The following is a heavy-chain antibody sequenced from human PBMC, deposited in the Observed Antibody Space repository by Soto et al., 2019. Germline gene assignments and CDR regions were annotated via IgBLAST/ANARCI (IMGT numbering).Heavy chain of an antibody. J-gene: IGHJ4*02. CDR3: ARGRGYYYDSSGYRYYLDY. V-gene: IGHV4-34*01. Sequence: PSETLSLTCAVYGGSFSGYYWSWIRQPPGKGLEWIGEINHSGSTNYNPSLKSRVTISVDTSKNQFSLKLSSVTAAATAVYYCARGRGYYYDSSGYRYYLDYLGQGTLVTVSS. CDR1: GGSFSGYY. D-gene: IGHD3-22*01. CDR2: INHSGST.